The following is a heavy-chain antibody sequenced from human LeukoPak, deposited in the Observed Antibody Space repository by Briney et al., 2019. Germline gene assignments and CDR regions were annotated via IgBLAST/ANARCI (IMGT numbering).Heavy chain of an antibody. CDR1: GGSISSSSYY. CDR2: IYYSGST. D-gene: IGHD3-3*01. J-gene: IGHJ4*02. Sequence: SETLSLTCTVSGGSISSSSYYWGWIRQPPGKGLEWIGSIYYSGSTYYNPSLKSRVTISVDTSKNQFSLKLSSVTAADTAVYYCARQTYYDFWSGFPAHDYWGQGTLVSVSS. V-gene: IGHV4-39*01. CDR3: ARQTYYDFWSGFPAHDY.